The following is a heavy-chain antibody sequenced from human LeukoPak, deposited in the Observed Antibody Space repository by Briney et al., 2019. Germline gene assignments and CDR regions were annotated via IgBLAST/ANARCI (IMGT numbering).Heavy chain of an antibody. D-gene: IGHD5-18*01. CDR2: IKKDGSDK. V-gene: IGHV3-7*03. CDR1: GFSFSNYW. CDR3: ARQRGYNYGYNDY. J-gene: IGHJ4*02. Sequence: GGSLRLSCAAFGFSFSNYWMSWVRQAPGKGLEWVANIKKDGSDKYYVDSVKGRFTISKDNAKNSLYLQMNSLRAEDMAVYYCARQRGYNYGYNDYWGQGTLVTVSS.